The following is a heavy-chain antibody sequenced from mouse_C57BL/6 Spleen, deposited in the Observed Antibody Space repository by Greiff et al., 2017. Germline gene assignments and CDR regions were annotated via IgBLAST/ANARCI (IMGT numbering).Heavy chain of an antibody. D-gene: IGHD3-2*02. Sequence: VQLKESGGGLVKPGGSLKLSCAASGFTFSDYGMHWVRQAPEKGLEWVAYISSGSSTIYYADTVKGRFTISRDNAKNTLFLQMTSLRSEDTAMYYCARTAQAAWFAYWGQGTLVTVSA. CDR1: GFTFSDYG. CDR2: ISSGSSTI. V-gene: IGHV5-17*01. CDR3: ARTAQAAWFAY. J-gene: IGHJ3*01.